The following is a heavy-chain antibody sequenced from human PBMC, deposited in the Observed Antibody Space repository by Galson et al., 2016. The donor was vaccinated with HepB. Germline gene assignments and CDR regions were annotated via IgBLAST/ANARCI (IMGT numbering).Heavy chain of an antibody. D-gene: IGHD4-17*01. CDR2: VTGSGSWT. CDR3: ARDPNGDYFGAFDF. J-gene: IGHJ3*01. Sequence: SLRLSCAAVEFAFSSYAMTWVRQAPGKGLEWVSSVTGSGSWTYYADSVKGRLTISRDNSKNTLYLQMNSLRAVDTAVYYCARDPNGDYFGAFDFWGQGTMVTVSS. CDR1: EFAFSSYA. V-gene: IGHV3-23*01.